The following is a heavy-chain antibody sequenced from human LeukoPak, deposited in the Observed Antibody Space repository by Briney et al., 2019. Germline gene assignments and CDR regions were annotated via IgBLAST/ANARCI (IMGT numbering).Heavy chain of an antibody. V-gene: IGHV3-64*01. CDR3: ARCYDFWSGYPSGMDL. J-gene: IGHJ6*03. D-gene: IGHD3-3*01. CDR2: ISSNGGST. CDR1: GFTFSSYA. Sequence: PGGSLRLSCAASGFTFSSYAMHWVRQAPGKGLEYVSAISSNGGSTYYANSVKGRFTISRDNSKNTLYLQMGSLRAEDMAVYYCARCYDFWSGYPSGMDLWGKGTTVTVSS.